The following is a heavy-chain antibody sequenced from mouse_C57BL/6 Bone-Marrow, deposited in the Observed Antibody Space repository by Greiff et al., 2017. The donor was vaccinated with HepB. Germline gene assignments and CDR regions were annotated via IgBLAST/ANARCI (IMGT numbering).Heavy chain of an antibody. CDR1: GFTFSNYW. CDR2: IRLKSDNYAT. J-gene: IGHJ3*01. Sequence: EVKVVESGGGLVQPGGSMKLSCVASGFTFSNYWMNWVRQSPEKGLEWVAQIRLKSDNYATHSAESVKGRFTIPRDDATSSVYLQMNNLRAEDTGIYYCTGGWLRGAYWGQGTLVTVSA. D-gene: IGHD2-2*01. V-gene: IGHV6-3*01. CDR3: TGGWLRGAY.